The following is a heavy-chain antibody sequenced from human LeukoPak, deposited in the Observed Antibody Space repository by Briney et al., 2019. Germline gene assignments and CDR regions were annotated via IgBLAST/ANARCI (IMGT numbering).Heavy chain of an antibody. CDR3: ARLRTLRREYSYGSPSNFDY. CDR1: GYSFTSYW. V-gene: IGHV5-51*01. J-gene: IGHJ4*02. D-gene: IGHD5-18*01. Sequence: GESLKISCKGSGYSFTSYWIGWVRQMPGKGLEWMGIIYPGDSDTRYSPSFQGQVTISADKSISTAYLQWSSLKASDTAMYYCARLRTLRREYSYGSPSNFDYWGQGTLVTVSS. CDR2: IYPGDSDT.